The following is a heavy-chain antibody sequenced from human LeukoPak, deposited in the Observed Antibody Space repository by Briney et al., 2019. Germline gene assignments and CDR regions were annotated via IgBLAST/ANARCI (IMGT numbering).Heavy chain of an antibody. V-gene: IGHV3-23*01. CDR1: GFTFNSYA. Sequence: GGSLRLSCADSGFTFNSYAMSWVRQAPGKGLEWVSSVSGNGGTTYYADSVEGRFTISRDNSKNTFYLQMNSLRAEDTAVYYCAKPKYPVAGSNYFDYWGQGTLVTVSS. CDR3: AKPKYPVAGSNYFDY. CDR2: VSGNGGTT. J-gene: IGHJ4*02. D-gene: IGHD6-19*01.